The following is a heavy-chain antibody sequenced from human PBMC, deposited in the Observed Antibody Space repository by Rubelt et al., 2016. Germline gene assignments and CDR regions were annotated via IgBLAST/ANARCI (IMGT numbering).Heavy chain of an antibody. CDR2: FDGEDGET. D-gene: IGHD6-13*01. Sequence: QVQLVQSGAVLKKPGASVKVSCKVSGDTLSVFSIHWVRQAPGKGLEWMGGFDGEDGETVYAQNFQGRLIMTEDTSTDTAYMELRRLTSADTAVYYCSTADSSSWYDATDTWGQGTMVTVSS. CDR1: GDTLSVFS. J-gene: IGHJ3*02. V-gene: IGHV1-24*01. CDR3: STADSSSWYDATDT.